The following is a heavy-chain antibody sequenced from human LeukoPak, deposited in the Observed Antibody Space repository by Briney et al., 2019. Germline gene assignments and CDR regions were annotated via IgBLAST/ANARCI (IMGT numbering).Heavy chain of an antibody. J-gene: IGHJ2*01. Sequence: GGSLRLSCAASGFTFSSYDMHWVRQATGKGLEWVSAIGTAGDTYYPGSVKGRFTISRENAKNSLYLQMNSLRAGDTAVYYCARGYCSGGSCYSSGWYFDLWGRGTLVTVSS. CDR3: ARGYCSGGSCYSSGWYFDL. CDR2: IGTAGDT. V-gene: IGHV3-13*01. D-gene: IGHD2-15*01. CDR1: GFTFSSYD.